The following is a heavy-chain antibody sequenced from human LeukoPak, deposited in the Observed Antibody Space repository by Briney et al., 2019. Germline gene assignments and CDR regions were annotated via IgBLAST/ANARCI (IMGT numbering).Heavy chain of an antibody. CDR3: ARAKRNGFDI. V-gene: IGHV4-38-2*02. CDR2: IYHSGST. Sequence: SETLSLTCTVSAYSISSGYYWGWIRQPPGKGLEWIGSIYHSGSTYYNPSLKSRVTISVDTSKNQFSLMLSSVTAADTAVFYCARAKRNGFDIWGQGTMISVSS. CDR1: AYSISSGYY. J-gene: IGHJ3*02.